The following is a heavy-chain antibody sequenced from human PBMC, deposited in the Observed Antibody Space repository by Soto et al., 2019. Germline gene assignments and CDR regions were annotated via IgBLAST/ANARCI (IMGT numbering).Heavy chain of an antibody. V-gene: IGHV3-9*01. D-gene: IGHD3-22*01. CDR3: AASRAYDSSGYSGFHYGMDV. CDR1: GFTFDDYA. J-gene: IGHJ6*02. CDR2: LSWNGVTI. Sequence: EVQLVESGGDLVQPGRSLRLSCAASGFTFDDYAMHWVRQVPGKGLQWVSGLSWNGVTIGYAASVKGRFTISSDNAKKSLCRQMTGLRPDDTALYYCAASRAYDSSGYSGFHYGMDVWGLGSTVAVSS.